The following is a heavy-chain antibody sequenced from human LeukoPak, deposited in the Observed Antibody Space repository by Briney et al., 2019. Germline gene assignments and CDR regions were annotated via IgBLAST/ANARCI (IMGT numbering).Heavy chain of an antibody. D-gene: IGHD2-15*01. Sequence: GGSLRLSCAASGFTFSSYWMSWVRQAPGKGLEWVANINEAGTMKSVADSVKGRFTISRDNTKNSLYLEMNSLRAEDTAVYYCARDRYCSGGSCYSTVNWYFDLWGRGTLVTVSS. CDR1: GFTFSSYW. CDR2: INEAGTMK. CDR3: ARDRYCSGGSCYSTVNWYFDL. J-gene: IGHJ2*01. V-gene: IGHV3-7*01.